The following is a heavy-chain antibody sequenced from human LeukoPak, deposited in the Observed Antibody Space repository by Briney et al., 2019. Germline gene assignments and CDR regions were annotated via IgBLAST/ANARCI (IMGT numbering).Heavy chain of an antibody. Sequence: GGSLRLSCVASESSLSDFWMGWVRQAPGKGLEWVANINQGGSETYYVDSVKGRFTISRDNAKKSLLLQMNSLRAEDTAVYYCTKGRSNHYWGQGTLVTVST. J-gene: IGHJ4*02. V-gene: IGHV3-7*01. CDR2: INQGGSET. D-gene: IGHD4-11*01. CDR3: TKGRSNHY. CDR1: ESSLSDFW.